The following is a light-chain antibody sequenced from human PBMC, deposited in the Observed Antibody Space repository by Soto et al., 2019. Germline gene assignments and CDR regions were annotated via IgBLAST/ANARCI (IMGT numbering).Light chain of an antibody. CDR2: DAS. CDR1: QSVSSY. V-gene: IGKV3-11*01. Sequence: EIVLTQSPATLSLSPGERATLSCRASQSVSSYLAWYQQKPGQAPRLLIYDASNSATGIPARFSGSGSGTDFTLTISSLEPEDFAVYDCQQRSNLYTFGQGTKLEIK. CDR3: QQRSNLYT. J-gene: IGKJ2*01.